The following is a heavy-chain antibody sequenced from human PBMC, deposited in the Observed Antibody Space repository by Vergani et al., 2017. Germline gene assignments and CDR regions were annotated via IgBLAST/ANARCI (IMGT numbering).Heavy chain of an antibody. J-gene: IGHJ4*02. CDR3: ARTTCSGGSCYRGFEY. Sequence: QVQLVQSGAEVKKPGSSVKVSCKASGGTFSSYALNWVRQAPGQGLEWMGSIIPSLATTIYAQKFQGRVTITADESTSTAYMELSSLKSEDTAVFYCARTTCSGGSCYRGFEYWRQGSLITVSP. V-gene: IGHV1-69*11. D-gene: IGHD2-15*01. CDR1: GGTFSSYA. CDR2: IIPSLATT.